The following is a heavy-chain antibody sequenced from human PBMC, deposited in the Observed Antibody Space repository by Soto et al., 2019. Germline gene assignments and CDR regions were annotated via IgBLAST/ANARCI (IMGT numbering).Heavy chain of an antibody. V-gene: IGHV3-20*04. CDR2: INWNAGST. CDR1: GFTFDDYG. D-gene: IGHD3-22*01. Sequence: PGGSLRLSCAASGFTFDDYGMDWVRQAPGKGLEWVSGINWNAGSTGYADSVKGRFTISRDNAKNSLYLQMNSLRAEDTALYYCARAHDGSGYYYDSSFDYWGQGTLVTVSS. J-gene: IGHJ4*02. CDR3: ARAHDGSGYYYDSSFDY.